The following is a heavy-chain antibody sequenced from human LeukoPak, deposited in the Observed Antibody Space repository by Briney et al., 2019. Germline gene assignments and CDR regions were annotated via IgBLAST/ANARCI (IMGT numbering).Heavy chain of an antibody. CDR1: GGSISSSSYY. CDR2: IYYSGYT. D-gene: IGHD3-22*01. J-gene: IGHJ4*02. Sequence: SETLSLTCTVSGGSISSSSYYWGWIRQPPGKGLEWIGSIYYSGYTYYNPSLKSRVTISVDTSKNQFSLKLSSVTAADTAVYYCAREGTNYDSSGLDYWGQGTLVTVSS. CDR3: AREGTNYDSSGLDY. V-gene: IGHV4-39*07.